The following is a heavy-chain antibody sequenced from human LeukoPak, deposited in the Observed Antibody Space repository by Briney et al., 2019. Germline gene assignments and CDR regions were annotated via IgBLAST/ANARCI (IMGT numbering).Heavy chain of an antibody. J-gene: IGHJ4*02. D-gene: IGHD3-22*01. CDR3: ARARNNYDSSGSSALDY. Sequence: GGSLRLSCAASGVAFDSHGMHWVRQAPGKGLEWVAVVWYDGSNKDYADSVKGRFTISRDNSKNTLYLQMNSLRAEDTAVYYCARARNNYDSSGSSALDYWGQGTLVTVSS. CDR2: VWYDGSNK. V-gene: IGHV3-33*01. CDR1: GVAFDSHG.